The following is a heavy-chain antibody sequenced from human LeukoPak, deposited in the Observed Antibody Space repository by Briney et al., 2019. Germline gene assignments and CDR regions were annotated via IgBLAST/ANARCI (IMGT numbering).Heavy chain of an antibody. CDR2: IEPHGSET. V-gene: IGHV3-7*03. J-gene: IGHJ4*02. CDR3: AKDSLWFGELLIGFDY. CDR1: GFTFSTSW. Sequence: GGSLRLSCAASGFTFSTSWMTWVRQSPGKGLEWVANIEPHGSETFYVDPVKGRFTISRDNAKNLLYLQMNSLRAEDTAVYYCAKDSLWFGELLIGFDYWGQGTLVTVSS. D-gene: IGHD3-10*01.